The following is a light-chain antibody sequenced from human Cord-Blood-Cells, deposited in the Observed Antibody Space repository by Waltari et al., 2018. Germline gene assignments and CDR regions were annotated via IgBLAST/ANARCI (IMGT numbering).Light chain of an antibody. J-gene: IGKJ1*01. CDR2: GAS. CDR1: QSVSSN. CDR3: QQYNNWPPWT. Sequence: EIVLTQSPATLSVSPGERATLSSRARQSVSSNLAWYQQKPGQAPRLLIYGASTRATGIPAKFSVSGSGTEFTLTISRLQSEDFAVYYCQQYNNWPPWTFGHGTKVEI. V-gene: IGKV3-15*01.